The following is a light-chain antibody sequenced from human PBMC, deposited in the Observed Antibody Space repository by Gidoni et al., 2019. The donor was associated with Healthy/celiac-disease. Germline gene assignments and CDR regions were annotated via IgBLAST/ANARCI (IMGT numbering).Light chain of an antibody. J-gene: IGKJ2*01. CDR3: QQRSNWPPYT. V-gene: IGKV3-11*01. CDR1: QSVRSY. Sequence: DIVLTQSPSTLSLSPGERATLSCRASQSVRSYLAWYQQKPGQAPRLLIYDASNRATGIPARFSGSGSGTDFTLTIISLEPEDFAVYYCQQRSNWPPYTFGQGTKLEIK. CDR2: DAS.